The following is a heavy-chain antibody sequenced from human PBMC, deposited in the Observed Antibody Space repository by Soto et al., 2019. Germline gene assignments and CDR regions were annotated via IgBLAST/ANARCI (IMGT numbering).Heavy chain of an antibody. V-gene: IGHV1-69*01. D-gene: IGHD5-18*01. J-gene: IGHJ5*02. CDR2: IIPMFGSA. Sequence: QVQLVQSGAEVKKSGSSVKVSCKASGGTFSRKTISWVRQAPGQGPEWMGGIIPMFGSANYAQKFQGSVTITADESTSTAYMEMSSLRSDDTAVYYCAREGGYSYGLGRGQPFDPWGQGTLVTVTS. CDR3: AREGGYSYGLGRGQPFDP. CDR1: GGTFSRKT.